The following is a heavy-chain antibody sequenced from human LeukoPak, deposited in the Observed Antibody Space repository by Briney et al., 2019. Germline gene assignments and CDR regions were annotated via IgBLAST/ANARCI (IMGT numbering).Heavy chain of an antibody. V-gene: IGHV3-23*01. CDR2: ISGSGGST. D-gene: IGHD3-10*01. CDR1: GFTFSSYA. J-gene: IGHJ5*02. CDR3: AKGVSYYGSGSYYSYNWFDP. Sequence: GGSLRLSCAASGFTFSSYAMSWVRQAPGKGLEWVSAISGSGGSTYYADSVKGRFTISRDSSKNTLYLQMNSLRAEDTAVYYCAKGVSYYGSGSYYSYNWFDPWGQGTLVTVSS.